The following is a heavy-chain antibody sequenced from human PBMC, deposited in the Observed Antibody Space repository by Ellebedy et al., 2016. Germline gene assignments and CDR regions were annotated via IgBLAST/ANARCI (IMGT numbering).Heavy chain of an antibody. V-gene: IGHV1-69*04. J-gene: IGHJ4*02. CDR2: IIPILGIA. CDR1: GGTFSSYA. D-gene: IGHD6-19*01. CDR3: ARAIVAVAGTEFDY. Sequence: ASVKVSCKASGGTFSSYAISWVRQAPGQGLEWMGRIIPILGIANYAQKFQGRVTITADKSTSTAYMELSSLRSEDTAVYYCARAIVAVAGTEFDYWGQGTLVTVSS.